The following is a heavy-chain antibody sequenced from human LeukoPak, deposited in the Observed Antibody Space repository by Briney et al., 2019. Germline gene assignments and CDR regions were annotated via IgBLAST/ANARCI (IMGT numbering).Heavy chain of an antibody. CDR2: ISGSGSYT. CDR1: GFTFSTYS. D-gene: IGHD3-22*01. V-gene: IGHV3-23*01. CDR3: AKRRYDSSGHFDS. Sequence: GGSLRLSCAASGFTFSTYSMNWVRQAPGKGLEWVSAISGSGSYTDYADSVKGRFTISKDLSKNTLYMRISSLRAEDTAVYFCAKRRYDSSGHFDSWGQGTLVTVSS. J-gene: IGHJ4*02.